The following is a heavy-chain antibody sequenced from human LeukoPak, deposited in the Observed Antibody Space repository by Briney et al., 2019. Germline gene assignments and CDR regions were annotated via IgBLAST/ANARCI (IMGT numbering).Heavy chain of an antibody. J-gene: IGHJ4*02. V-gene: IGHV3-23*01. CDR2: ISGSGST. CDR1: GFTFSSYA. Sequence: GGSLRLSCAASGFTFSSYAMSWVRQAPGKGLEWVSAISGSGSTYYADPVKGRFTISRDNSKNTLYLQMNSLRAEDTAVYYCAKGPHLGAQSWGQGTLVTVSS. CDR3: AKGPHLGAQS.